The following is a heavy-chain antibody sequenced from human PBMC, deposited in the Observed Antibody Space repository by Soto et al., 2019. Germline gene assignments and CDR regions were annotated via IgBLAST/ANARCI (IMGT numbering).Heavy chain of an antibody. V-gene: IGHV1-3*01. CDR2: INAGNGNT. CDR1: GYTFTSYA. J-gene: IGHJ4*02. CDR3: ARGTRGLAVAALFDY. Sequence: QVQLVQSGAEVKKPGASVKVSCKASGYTFTSYAMHWVRQAPGQRLEWMGWINAGNGNTKYSQKFQGRVTITRDTSASTAYMELSSLRSEDTAVYYCARGTRGLAVAALFDYWGQGTLVTVSS. D-gene: IGHD6-19*01.